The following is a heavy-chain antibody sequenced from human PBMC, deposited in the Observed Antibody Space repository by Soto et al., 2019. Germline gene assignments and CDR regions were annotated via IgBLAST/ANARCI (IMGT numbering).Heavy chain of an antibody. CDR3: EGHYPDSHFYYSYLDV. Sequence: PGGSLRLSCTASEFTFGDYVLSWFRQAPGKGLEWVGFIRSKAYGETTDYAASVRGRFTISRDDSKSIAYLQMNSLKTEDSAVYYCEGHYPDSHFYYSYLDVWGKGTTVTVS. V-gene: IGHV3-49*03. D-gene: IGHD4-17*01. J-gene: IGHJ6*03. CDR2: IRSKAYGETT. CDR1: EFTFGDYV.